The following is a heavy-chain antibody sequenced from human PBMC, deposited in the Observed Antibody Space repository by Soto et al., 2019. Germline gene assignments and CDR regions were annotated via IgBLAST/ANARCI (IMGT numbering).Heavy chain of an antibody. V-gene: IGHV3-11*01. J-gene: IGHJ4*02. Sequence: PGGSLRLSCAASGFTFSDYYMSWFRQAPGKGLEWVSYISGSGSTIHDADSVKGRFTISRDNAKNSLYLQMNSLRAKDTAVYYCARVGSILAAGTPDYWGQGTLGTVSA. CDR1: GFTFSDYY. CDR2: ISGSGSTI. D-gene: IGHD6-13*01. CDR3: ARVGSILAAGTPDY.